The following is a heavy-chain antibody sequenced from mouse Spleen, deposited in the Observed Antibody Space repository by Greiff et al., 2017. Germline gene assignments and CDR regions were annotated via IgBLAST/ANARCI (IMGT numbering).Heavy chain of an antibody. CDR3: AIGDGYPSWFAY. Sequence: VQLQQPGAELVKPGASVKMSCKASGYTFTSYWITWVKQRPGQGLEWIGDIYPGSGSTNYNEKFKSKATLTVDTSSSTAYMQLSSLTSEDSAVYYCAIGDGYPSWFAYWGQGTLVTVSA. V-gene: IGHV1-55*01. CDR2: IYPGSGST. D-gene: IGHD2-3*01. J-gene: IGHJ3*01. CDR1: GYTFTSYW.